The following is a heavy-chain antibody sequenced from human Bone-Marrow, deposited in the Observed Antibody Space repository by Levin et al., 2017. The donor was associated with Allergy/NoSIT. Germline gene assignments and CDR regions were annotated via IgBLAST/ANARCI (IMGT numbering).Heavy chain of an antibody. Sequence: GGSLRLSCAASGFTFSNAWMNWVRQAPGKGLEWVGRIKSKTDGGTTDYAAPVKGRFTISRDDSKNTLYLQMNSLKTEDTAVYYCTTGYCSGGSCSQIDYWGQGTLVTVSS. CDR1: GFTFSNAW. D-gene: IGHD2-15*01. V-gene: IGHV3-15*07. CDR3: TTGYCSGGSCSQIDY. CDR2: IKSKTDGGTT. J-gene: IGHJ4*02.